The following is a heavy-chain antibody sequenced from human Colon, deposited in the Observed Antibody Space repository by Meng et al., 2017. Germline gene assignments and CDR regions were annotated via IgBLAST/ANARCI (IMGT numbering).Heavy chain of an antibody. J-gene: IGHJ3*02. Sequence: ASVKVSCKASGYTFTSYGISWVRQAPGQGLEWMGWISAYNGNTNYAQKLQGRVTITTDTSTSTAYMELRSLRSDDTAVYYCARDRRYNWNYGDAFDIWGQGTMVTVSS. D-gene: IGHD1-7*01. CDR2: ISAYNGNT. CDR1: GYTFTSYG. CDR3: ARDRRYNWNYGDAFDI. V-gene: IGHV1-18*01.